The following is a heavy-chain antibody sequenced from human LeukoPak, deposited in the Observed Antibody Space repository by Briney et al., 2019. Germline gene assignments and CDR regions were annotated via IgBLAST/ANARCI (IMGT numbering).Heavy chain of an antibody. V-gene: IGHV3-9*01. CDR1: GFTFDDYA. Sequence: GRSLRLSCAASGFTFDDYAMHWVRQAPGKGLEWVSGISWNSGSIGYADSVKGRFTISRDNAKNSLYLQMNSLRAEDTASYYCAKDSGAAGRYYYYYYGMDVWGQGTTVTVSS. D-gene: IGHD6-13*01. CDR2: ISWNSGSI. J-gene: IGHJ6*02. CDR3: AKDSGAAGRYYYYYYGMDV.